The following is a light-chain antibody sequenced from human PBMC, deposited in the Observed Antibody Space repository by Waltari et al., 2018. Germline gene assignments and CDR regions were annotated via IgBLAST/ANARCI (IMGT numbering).Light chain of an antibody. V-gene: IGKV1-39*01. J-gene: IGKJ4*01. Sequence: DLQLTQSPSSLSASLGDRVIITCRASKNIDNFLNWYQQKPGRSPVLLIYAASTLQSGVPSRFSGSVSGTDFTLTIRNLQPEDSATYYCQQSYGVPISFGGGTKVEI. CDR1: KNIDNF. CDR3: QQSYGVPIS. CDR2: AAS.